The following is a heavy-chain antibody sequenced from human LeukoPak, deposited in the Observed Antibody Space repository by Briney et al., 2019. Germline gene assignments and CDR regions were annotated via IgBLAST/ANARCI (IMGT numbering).Heavy chain of an antibody. CDR2: MNPNSGNT. Sequence: ASVTVSCKASGYTFTSYDINWVRQATGQGLEGMGWMNPNSGNTGYAQKFEGRVTMTRNTSISTAYMELSSLRSEDTAVYYCARGGHYYGSGSQDSSNDYWGQGTLVTVSS. CDR1: GYTFTSYD. D-gene: IGHD3-10*01. CDR3: ARGGHYYGSGSQDSSNDY. V-gene: IGHV1-8*01. J-gene: IGHJ4*02.